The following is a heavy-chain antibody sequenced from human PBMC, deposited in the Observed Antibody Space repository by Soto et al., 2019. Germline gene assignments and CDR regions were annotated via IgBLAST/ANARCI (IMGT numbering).Heavy chain of an antibody. CDR1: GFNFGFFG. V-gene: IGHV3-30*03. J-gene: IGHJ4*02. Sequence: QIQLVESGGDVVQPGKSLRLSCAASGFNFGFFGMHWVRQAPGKGLEWVAFISGDGINTQYADSVRGRFTLSRDYSRKMMYLQMDSLRDEDTDLYYCARGNLSFDFDSWGLGTLVTVSS. CDR3: ARGNLSFDFDS. D-gene: IGHD1-26*01. CDR2: ISGDGINT.